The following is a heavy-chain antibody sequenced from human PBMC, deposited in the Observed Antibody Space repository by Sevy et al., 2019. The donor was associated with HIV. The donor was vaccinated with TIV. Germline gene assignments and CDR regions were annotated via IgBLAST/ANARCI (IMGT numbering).Heavy chain of an antibody. CDR2: ISYDGKRT. Sequence: GGSLRLSCAASEFRFSDFAMHWVRQAPGKGLEWVAFISYDGKRTKYADSMKDRFTVSRDNSRKKFYVQMKSLRIEDAAIYYGAREKDPVANGRMPYYYYYGLDVWGLGTTVTVSS. V-gene: IGHV3-30*03. J-gene: IGHJ6*02. CDR1: EFRFSDFA. D-gene: IGHD6-19*01. CDR3: AREKDPVANGRMPYYYYYGLDV.